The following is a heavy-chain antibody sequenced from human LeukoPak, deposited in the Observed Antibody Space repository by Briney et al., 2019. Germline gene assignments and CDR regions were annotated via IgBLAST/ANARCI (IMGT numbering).Heavy chain of an antibody. CDR1: GSTFSSYA. D-gene: IGHD4-11*01. J-gene: IGHJ4*02. CDR2: ISGSGGST. Sequence: GGSLRLSCAASGSTFSSYAMNWVRQAPGKGLEWVSGISGSGGSTYYADSVKGRFTISRDNSKNTLYLQMNSLRAEDTAVYYCAKKAYSDFMWYFDYWGQGTLVTVSS. V-gene: IGHV3-23*01. CDR3: AKKAYSDFMWYFDY.